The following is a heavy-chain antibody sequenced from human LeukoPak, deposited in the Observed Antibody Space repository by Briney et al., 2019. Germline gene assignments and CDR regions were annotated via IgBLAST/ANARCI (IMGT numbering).Heavy chain of an antibody. CDR2: ISGSGGST. CDR3: AKDRKAHMVRGVISLDY. CDR1: GFTFSSYG. D-gene: IGHD3-10*01. J-gene: IGHJ4*02. V-gene: IGHV3-23*01. Sequence: GGSLRLSCAASGFTFSSYGMSWVRQAPGKGLEWVSAISGSGGSTYYADSVKGRFTISRDNSKNTLYLQMNSLRAEDTAVYYCAKDRKAHMVRGVISLDYWGQGTLVTVSS.